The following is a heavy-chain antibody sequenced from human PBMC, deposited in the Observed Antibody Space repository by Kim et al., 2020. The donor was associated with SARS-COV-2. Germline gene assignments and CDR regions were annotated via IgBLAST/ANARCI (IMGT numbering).Heavy chain of an antibody. Sequence: SVKVSCKASGGTFSSYAISWVRQAPGQGLEWMGGIIPIFGTANYAQKFQGRVTITADESTSTAYMELSSLRSEDTAVYYCARDPAFEITGTTGDRFDPWGQGTLVTVSS. D-gene: IGHD1-7*01. V-gene: IGHV1-69*13. CDR1: GGTFSSYA. CDR3: ARDPAFEITGTTGDRFDP. J-gene: IGHJ5*02. CDR2: IIPIFGTA.